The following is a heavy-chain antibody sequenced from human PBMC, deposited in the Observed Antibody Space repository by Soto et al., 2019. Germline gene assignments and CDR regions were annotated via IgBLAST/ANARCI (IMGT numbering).Heavy chain of an antibody. J-gene: IGHJ4*02. CDR2: IYYSGST. CDR1: GGSISSGGYY. V-gene: IGHV4-31*03. D-gene: IGHD2-21*02. Sequence: QVQLQESGPGLVKPSQTLSLTCTVSGGSISSGGYYWSWIRQHPGKGLEWIGYIYYSGSTYYNPSLKSRVTISVDTSKNQFSLKLSSVTAADTAVYYCARKREIVVVTATNRGMFDYWGQGTLVTVSS. CDR3: ARKREIVVVTATNRGMFDY.